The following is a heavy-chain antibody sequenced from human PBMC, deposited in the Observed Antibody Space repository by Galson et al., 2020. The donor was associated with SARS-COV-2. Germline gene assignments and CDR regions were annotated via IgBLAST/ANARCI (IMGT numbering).Heavy chain of an antibody. V-gene: IGHV4-59*01. CDR2: IYYSGST. Sequence: SETLSLTCTVSGGSISSYYWSWIRQPPGKGLEWIGYIYYSGSTNYNPSLKSRVTISVDTSKNQFSLKLSSVTAADTAVYYCARVGGSGSGRFDYWGQGTLVTVSS. J-gene: IGHJ4*02. CDR1: GGSISSYY. D-gene: IGHD3-10*01. CDR3: ARVGGSGSGRFDY.